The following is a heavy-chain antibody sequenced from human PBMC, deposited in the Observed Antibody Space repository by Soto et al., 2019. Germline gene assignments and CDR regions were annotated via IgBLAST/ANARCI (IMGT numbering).Heavy chain of an antibody. CDR3: ARGDRGGLLGY. Sequence: WASVKVSCKASGCTFSSYAISWVRQAPGQGLEWMGGIIPIFGTANYAQKFQGRVTITADESTSTAYMELSSLRSEDTAVYYCARGDRGGLLGYWGQGTLVTVSS. CDR1: GCTFSSYA. D-gene: IGHD3-10*01. V-gene: IGHV1-69*13. J-gene: IGHJ4*02. CDR2: IIPIFGTA.